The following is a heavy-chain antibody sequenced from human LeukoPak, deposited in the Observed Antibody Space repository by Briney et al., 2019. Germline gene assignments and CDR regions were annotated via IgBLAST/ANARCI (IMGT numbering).Heavy chain of an antibody. J-gene: IGHJ4*02. V-gene: IGHV4-39*07. CDR1: GGSISSSSYY. Sequence: SETLSLTCTVSGGSISSSSYYWGWIRQPPGKGLEWIGSTYYSGSTYYNPSLKSRVTISVDTSKNQFSLKLSSVTAADTAVYYCASLGAPYYYFDYWGQGTLVTVSS. CDR2: TYYSGST. D-gene: IGHD1-26*01. CDR3: ASLGAPYYYFDY.